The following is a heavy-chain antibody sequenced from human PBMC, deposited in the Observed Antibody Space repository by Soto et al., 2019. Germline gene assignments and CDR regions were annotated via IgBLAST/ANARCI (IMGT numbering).Heavy chain of an antibody. D-gene: IGHD6-19*01. CDR1: GYTFTTYA. CDR2: INSVNGNT. V-gene: IGHV1-3*01. Sequence: EASVKVSCKTSGYTFTTYAIHWVRQAPGQGLEWMGWINSVNGNTKYSQKFQGRVTITRDRSASTAYMELSSLRSEDTAVYYCARDKSSHTTGWYYFDYWGQGSLVTVSS. J-gene: IGHJ4*02. CDR3: ARDKSSHTTGWYYFDY.